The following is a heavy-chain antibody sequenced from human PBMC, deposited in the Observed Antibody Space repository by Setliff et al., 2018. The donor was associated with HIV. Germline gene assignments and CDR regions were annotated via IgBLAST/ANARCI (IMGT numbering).Heavy chain of an antibody. Sequence: GASVKVSCKVSGYNFISYGISWVRQAPGQGLEWMGWINPNSGATDYAWRFEDRVTMTSDTSIRTVYMELSSLRSDGTAVYYCARDTAIGWYGESKMSDFWGQGTLVTVSS. CDR3: ARDTAIGWYGESKMSDF. CDR1: GYNFISYG. J-gene: IGHJ4*02. CDR2: INPNSGAT. D-gene: IGHD3-10*01. V-gene: IGHV1-2*02.